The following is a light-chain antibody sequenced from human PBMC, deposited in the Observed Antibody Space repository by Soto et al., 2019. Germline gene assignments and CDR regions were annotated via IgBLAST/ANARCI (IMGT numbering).Light chain of an antibody. V-gene: IGKV1D-13*01. CDR3: QQFNNYPVT. Sequence: AIQLTQSPSSLSASVGDRVTITCRASQGISSALAWYQQKPGKAPKLLIYDASSLESGVPSVFSGSGSGPEFTLTISSLQPEDFATYYCQQFNNYPVTFGQGTKLEIK. CDR1: QGISSA. J-gene: IGKJ2*01. CDR2: DAS.